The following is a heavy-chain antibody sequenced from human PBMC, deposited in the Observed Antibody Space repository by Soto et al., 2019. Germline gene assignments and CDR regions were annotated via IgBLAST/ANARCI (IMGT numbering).Heavy chain of an antibody. D-gene: IGHD1-1*01. CDR2: INIDGSIT. V-gene: IGHV3-74*01. Sequence: GGSLRLSCAASGFTSGFAFTNYWMHWVRQAPGKGLVWVSRINIDGSITDYADSVKGRFTISRDNPKNTLYLQMNSLRVDDTAAYLCVSSLDRLRGWGQGNLVTVS. CDR1: GFAFTNYW. CDR3: VSSLDRLRG. J-gene: IGHJ1*01.